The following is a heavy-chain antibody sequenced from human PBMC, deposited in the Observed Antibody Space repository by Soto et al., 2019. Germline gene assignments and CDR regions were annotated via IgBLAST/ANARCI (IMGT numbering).Heavy chain of an antibody. CDR3: ARDGADFWGGYLDAFDI. J-gene: IGHJ3*02. V-gene: IGHV3-7*01. Sequence: GGPLRLSCAASGGEFRGHWMSWVRQAPGKGLEWVANIKQDGSEKYYVDSVKGRFTISRDNAKNSLYLQMNSLRAEDTAVYYCARDGADFWGGYLDAFDIWGQGTMVTVSS. CDR1: GGEFRGHW. CDR2: IKQDGSEK. D-gene: IGHD3-3*01.